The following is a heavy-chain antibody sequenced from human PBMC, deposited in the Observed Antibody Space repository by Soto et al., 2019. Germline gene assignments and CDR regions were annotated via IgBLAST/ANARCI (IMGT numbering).Heavy chain of an antibody. J-gene: IGHJ3*02. Sequence: PGESLKISCEGSGYSSPNYWIGWVRQMPGKGLEWMGIIYPADSDTRYSPSFQGQVTISVDKSISTAYLQWSSLKASDTALYYCARHDFKDSGSYPDAFDIWGQGTMVTVSS. D-gene: IGHD1-26*01. V-gene: IGHV5-51*01. CDR3: ARHDFKDSGSYPDAFDI. CDR2: IYPADSDT. CDR1: GYSSPNYW.